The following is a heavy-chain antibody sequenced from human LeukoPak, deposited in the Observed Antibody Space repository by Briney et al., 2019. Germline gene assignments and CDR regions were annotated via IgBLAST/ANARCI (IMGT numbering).Heavy chain of an antibody. CDR2: ISYSGST. Sequence: SETLSLTCTVSGGTIRSYYWSWIRQPPGKGLEWIGYISYSGSTNYNPSLKSRVTISVDTSKNQFSLNLRSVTAADTAVYYCARDRTYSSGWYGVDYWGQGTLVTVSS. D-gene: IGHD6-19*01. J-gene: IGHJ4*02. V-gene: IGHV4-59*01. CDR3: ARDRTYSSGWYGVDY. CDR1: GGTIRSYY.